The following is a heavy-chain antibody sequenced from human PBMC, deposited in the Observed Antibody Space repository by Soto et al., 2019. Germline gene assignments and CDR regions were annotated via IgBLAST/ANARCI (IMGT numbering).Heavy chain of an antibody. CDR3: AKEFGRDLWFFDF. CDR1: GFTFRSHS. J-gene: IGHJ4*02. D-gene: IGHD3-3*01. Sequence: QVQLVESGGGVVQPGRSLTLSCTVSGFTFRSHSMHWVRQAPGKGLEWLAVISTNGNVKYYADSVKGRFTTSRDNSENTLYLQINSLGAEDTAVYYCAKEFGRDLWFFDFWGQGALVAVSS. V-gene: IGHV3-30*18. CDR2: ISTNGNVK.